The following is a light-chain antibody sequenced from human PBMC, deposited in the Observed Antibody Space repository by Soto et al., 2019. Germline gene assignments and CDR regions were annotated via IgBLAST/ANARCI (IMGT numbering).Light chain of an antibody. CDR3: SSYTSSTTVI. V-gene: IGLV2-14*03. CDR1: SSDVGNYNY. CDR2: DVN. Sequence: QSALTQPASMSGSPGQSITISCTGSSSDVGNYNYVSWYQQHPGKAPKLMIYDVNKRPSGVSDRFSGSKSGNTASLTISGLQADDEADYYCSSYTSSTTVIFGGGTKLTVL. J-gene: IGLJ2*01.